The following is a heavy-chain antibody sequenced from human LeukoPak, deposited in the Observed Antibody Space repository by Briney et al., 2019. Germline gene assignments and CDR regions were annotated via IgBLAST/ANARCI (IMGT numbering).Heavy chain of an antibody. CDR1: GFTFSSYA. D-gene: IGHD3-3*01. CDR2: ISGSGGST. J-gene: IGHJ4*02. Sequence: PGASLRLSCAASGFTFSSYAMSWVRQAPGKGLEWVSAISGSGGSTYYADSVKGRFTISRDNSKNTLYLQMNSLRAEDTAVYYCAACWSGYYTIDYWGQGTLVTVSS. CDR3: AACWSGYYTIDY. V-gene: IGHV3-23*01.